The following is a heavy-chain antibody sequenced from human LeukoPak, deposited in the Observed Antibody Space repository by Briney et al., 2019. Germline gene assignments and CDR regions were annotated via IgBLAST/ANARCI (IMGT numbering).Heavy chain of an antibody. V-gene: IGHV1-18*04. CDR2: ISAHNGKT. J-gene: IGHJ6*03. Sequence: GASVSDSFKASGYTLSTYGISWVRQAPGQGLEWMGWISAHNGKTNYAQKFQGRVTMTTDASTSTAHMELRSLRSDDTAVYYCARCNLILVAGPQGHSYYFMDVWGKGTTVTVSS. CDR3: ARCNLILVAGPQGHSYYFMDV. CDR1: GYTLSTYG. D-gene: IGHD2-15*01.